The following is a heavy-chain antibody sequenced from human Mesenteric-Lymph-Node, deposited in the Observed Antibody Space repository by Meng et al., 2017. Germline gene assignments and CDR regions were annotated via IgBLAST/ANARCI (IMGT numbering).Heavy chain of an antibody. CDR3: ARQDSSGYHRFDY. CDR1: GFTFSDYY. D-gene: IGHD3-22*01. Sequence: GESLKISCAASGFTFSDYYMSWIRQAPGKGLEWVSYISSSGSTIYYADSVKGRFTISRDNAKNSLYLQMNSLRAENTAVYYCARQDSSGYHRFDYWGQGTLVTVSS. V-gene: IGHV3-11*04. CDR2: ISSSGSTI. J-gene: IGHJ4*02.